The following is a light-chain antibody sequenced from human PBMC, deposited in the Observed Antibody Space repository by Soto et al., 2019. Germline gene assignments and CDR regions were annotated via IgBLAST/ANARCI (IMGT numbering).Light chain of an antibody. V-gene: IGLV4-60*02. CDR3: ETWDFNTRV. J-gene: IGLJ3*02. Sequence: QLVLTQSSSASASLGSSVKLTCTLSSGHRSYIIAWHQQQPGKAPRYLMKLEGSGSSNKGSGVPDRFSGSSSGADRYPAISTLQFEDEADYYCETWDFNTRVFGEGTKLTVL. CDR1: SGHRSYI. CDR2: LEGSGSS.